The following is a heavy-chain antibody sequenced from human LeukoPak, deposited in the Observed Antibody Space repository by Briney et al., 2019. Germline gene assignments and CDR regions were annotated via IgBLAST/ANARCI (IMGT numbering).Heavy chain of an antibody. V-gene: IGHV3-74*01. CDR2: INSDGGST. CDR1: GFTFSSYS. CDR3: ADSNFDY. Sequence: PWGSLRLSCAASGFTFSSYSMHWVRQAPGKGLEWVSRINSDGGSTTYADSVKGRFTISRDNSKNTLDLQMNSLRAEDTAVYYCADSNFDYWGQGSLVTVYS. D-gene: IGHD5-18*01. J-gene: IGHJ4*02.